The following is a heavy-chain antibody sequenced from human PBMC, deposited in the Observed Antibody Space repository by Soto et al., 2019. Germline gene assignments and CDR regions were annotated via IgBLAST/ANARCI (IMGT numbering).Heavy chain of an antibody. V-gene: IGHV1-46*01. CDR2: INPSGGST. CDR3: AREKPFDPIVLMVYAANPLSPGDSYYGMHF. CDR1: GYTFTSYY. D-gene: IGHD2-8*01. J-gene: IGHJ6*02. Sequence: ASVQVSCKASGYTFTSYYMHWVRQAPGQGLEWMGIINPSGGSTSYAQKFQGRVTMTRDTSTSTVYMELSSLRSEDTAVYYCAREKPFDPIVLMVYAANPLSPGDSYYGMHFWGQATTVTVS.